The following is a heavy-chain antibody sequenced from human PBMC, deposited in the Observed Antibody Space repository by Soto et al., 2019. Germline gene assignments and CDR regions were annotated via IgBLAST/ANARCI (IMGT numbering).Heavy chain of an antibody. CDR2: ISSDGSRQ. CDR3: GREQNSGLYRTADY. CDR1: GFTLSNYA. D-gene: IGHD6-19*01. J-gene: IGHJ4*02. V-gene: IGHV3-30*14. Sequence: QVQLVESGGGVVQPGRSLRLSCTASGFTLSNYAMHWVRQAPVKGLEWLAVISSDGSRQFYADSMEGRFTISRDASKNTLYLQMTSLRLEGTAVYLCGREQNSGLYRTADYWGQGTLVTVSS.